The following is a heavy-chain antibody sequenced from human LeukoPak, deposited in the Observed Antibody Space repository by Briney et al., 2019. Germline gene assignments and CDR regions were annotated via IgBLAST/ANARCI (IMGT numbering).Heavy chain of an antibody. J-gene: IGHJ4*02. CDR2: INTNTGNP. Sequence: GASVKVSCKASGYTFTSYAMNWVRQAPGQGLEWMGWINTNTGNPTYAQGFTGRFVFSLDTSVSTAYLQISSLKAEDTAVYYCARNLDDLSGSYYNGFDYWGQGTLVTVSS. CDR1: GYTFTSYA. CDR3: ARNLDDLSGSYYNGFDY. D-gene: IGHD3-10*01. V-gene: IGHV7-4-1*02.